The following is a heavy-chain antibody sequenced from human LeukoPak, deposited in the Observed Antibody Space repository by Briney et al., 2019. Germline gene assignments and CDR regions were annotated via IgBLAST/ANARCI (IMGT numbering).Heavy chain of an antibody. J-gene: IGHJ4*02. Sequence: ASVKVSCKVSGYTLTELSMHWVRQAPGKGLEWMGGFDPEDGETIYAQKFQGRVTMTEDTSTDTAYMELSSLRSEDTAVYYCARVFYYYGSGSCYPLFDYWGQGTLVTVSS. D-gene: IGHD3-10*01. V-gene: IGHV1-24*01. CDR2: FDPEDGET. CDR3: ARVFYYYGSGSCYPLFDY. CDR1: GYTLTELS.